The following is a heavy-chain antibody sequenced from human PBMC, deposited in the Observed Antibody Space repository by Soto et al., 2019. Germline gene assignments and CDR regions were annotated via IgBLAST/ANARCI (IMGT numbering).Heavy chain of an antibody. CDR2: IYYSGST. Sequence: SETLCLTCTVSRGSSRSGTNYWAWIRQPPGKGLEWIANIYYSGSTFYNPSLKSRVTISLDTSKNQFSLKLRSVTAADTAVYYCARHEAGWYFDSWGQGTLVTVSS. D-gene: IGHD6-25*01. CDR1: RGSSRSGTNY. V-gene: IGHV4-39*01. CDR3: ARHEAGWYFDS. J-gene: IGHJ4*02.